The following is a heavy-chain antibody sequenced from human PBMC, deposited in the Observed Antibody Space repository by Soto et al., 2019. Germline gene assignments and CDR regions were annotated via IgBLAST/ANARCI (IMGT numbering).Heavy chain of an antibody. V-gene: IGHV3-30-3*01. Sequence: PGGSLRLSCAASGFTFSSYAMHWVRQAPGKGLEWVAVISYDGSNKYYADSVKGRFTISRDNSKNTLYLQMNSLRAEDTAVYYCASGIKAGGYYEKPSEFDYWGQGTLVTVSS. D-gene: IGHD3-22*01. CDR1: GFTFSSYA. CDR3: ASGIKAGGYYEKPSEFDY. CDR2: ISYDGSNK. J-gene: IGHJ4*02.